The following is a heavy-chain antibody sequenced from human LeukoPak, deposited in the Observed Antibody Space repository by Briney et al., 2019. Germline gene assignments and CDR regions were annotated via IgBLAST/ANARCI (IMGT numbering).Heavy chain of an antibody. D-gene: IGHD4-17*01. V-gene: IGHV3-74*01. CDR2: INTDGSST. CDR1: GFTFSSYW. CDR3: AGSVTTPGLNYCFDF. J-gene: IGHJ4*02. Sequence: GGSLRLSCAASGFTFSSYWMHWVRQAPGKGLLWVSRINTDGSSTNFADSVRGRFTISRDNAKNTLYLQMNSLRAEDTAVYYCAGSVTTPGLNYCFDFWGQGTLVTVSS.